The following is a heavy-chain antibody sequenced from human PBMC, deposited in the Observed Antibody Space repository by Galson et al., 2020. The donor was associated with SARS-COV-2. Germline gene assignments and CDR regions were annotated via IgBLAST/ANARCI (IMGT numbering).Heavy chain of an antibody. V-gene: IGHV3-48*03. CDR2: ISSSGSTI. CDR3: ARGDMGVVVTFFDY. Sequence: GGSLRLSCAASGFTFSSYEMNWVRQAPGKGLEWVSYISSSGSTIYYADSVKGRFTISRDNAKNSLYLQMNSLRAEDTAVYYCARGDMGVVVTFFDYWGQGTLVTVSS. J-gene: IGHJ4*02. D-gene: IGHD3-22*01. CDR1: GFTFSSYE.